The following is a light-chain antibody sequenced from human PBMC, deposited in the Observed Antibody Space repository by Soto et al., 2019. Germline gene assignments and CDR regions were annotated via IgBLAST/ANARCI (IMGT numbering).Light chain of an antibody. CDR1: SGNIANNY. Sequence: NFMLTQPLSVSDSPGMTVTISSTRSSGNIANNYVQWYQQRPGSAPATLIFDDDQRPSGVPDRFSAFVDVSSNSASLTISGLKSDDEADYYCQSYDAKNRYWVFGGGTKLTVL. V-gene: IGLV6-57*04. CDR2: DDD. J-gene: IGLJ3*02. CDR3: QSYDAKNRYWV.